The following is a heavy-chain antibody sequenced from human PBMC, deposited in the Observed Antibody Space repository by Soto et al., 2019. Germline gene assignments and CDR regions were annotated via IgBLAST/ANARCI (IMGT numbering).Heavy chain of an antibody. V-gene: IGHV4-30-2*01. CDR1: GGSISSGGYS. J-gene: IGHJ5*02. CDR2: IYHSGST. Sequence: SETLSLTCAVSGGSISSGGYSWSWIRQPPGKGLEWIGYIYHSGSTYYNPSLKSRVTISVDRSKNQFSLKLSSVTAADTAVYYCARGRYDFWSGYYRAGLFDPWGKGTLVTVSS. D-gene: IGHD3-3*01. CDR3: ARGRYDFWSGYYRAGLFDP.